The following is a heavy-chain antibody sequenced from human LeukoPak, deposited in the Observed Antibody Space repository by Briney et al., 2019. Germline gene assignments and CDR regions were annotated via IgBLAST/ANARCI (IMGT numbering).Heavy chain of an antibody. CDR3: ATALAMVRGVIGYYYGMDV. CDR2: FYPEDGET. Sequence: ASENVSRKVSGYTLSELSMHWVRQAPGKGREGMGGFYPEDGETIYAQKLQRRVTMTEDTSTDTAYMELSSLRAEDTAVYYCATALAMVRGVIGYYYGMDVWGQGTTVTVSS. D-gene: IGHD3-10*01. CDR1: GYTLSELS. J-gene: IGHJ6*02. V-gene: IGHV1-24*01.